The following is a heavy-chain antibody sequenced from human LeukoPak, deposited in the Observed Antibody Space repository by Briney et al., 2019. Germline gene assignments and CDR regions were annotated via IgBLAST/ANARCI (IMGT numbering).Heavy chain of an antibody. J-gene: IGHJ4*02. V-gene: IGHV4-30-4*02. CDR1: GGSISSGDYY. CDR2: IYYSGST. D-gene: IGHD6-13*01. Sequence: SETLSLTCTVSGGSISSGDYYWSWVRQPPGKGLEWIGYIYYSGSTYYNPSLKSRVTISVDTSKNQFSLKLSSVTAADTAVYYCARGSSWYGVDYWGQGTLVTVSS. CDR3: ARGSSWYGVDY.